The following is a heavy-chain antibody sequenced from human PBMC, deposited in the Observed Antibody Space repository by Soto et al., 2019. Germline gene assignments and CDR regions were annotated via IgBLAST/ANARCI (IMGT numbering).Heavy chain of an antibody. CDR3: ARGAYSEYFQH. CDR2: IYYSGST. J-gene: IGHJ1*01. Sequence: SETLSLTCTVSGGSISSSSYYWGWIRQPPGKGLEWIGSIYYSGSTYHNPSLKSRVTISVDTSKNQFSLKLSSVTAADTAVYYCARGAYSEYFQHWGQGTLVTVS. D-gene: IGHD3-10*01. CDR1: GGSISSSSYY. V-gene: IGHV4-39*01.